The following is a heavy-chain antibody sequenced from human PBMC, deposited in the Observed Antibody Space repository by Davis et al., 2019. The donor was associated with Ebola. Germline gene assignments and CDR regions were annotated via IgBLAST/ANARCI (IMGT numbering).Heavy chain of an antibody. CDR2: IYYSGST. CDR3: ARVRGITMFQGIWFDP. Sequence: SETLSLTCTVSGGSISSGGYYWSWIRQPPGKGLEWIVYIYYSGSTNYNPSLKSRITISIDTSKNQFSLKLSSVTAADTAVYYCARVRGITMFQGIWFDPWGQGTLVTVSS. J-gene: IGHJ5*02. CDR1: GGSISSGGYY. D-gene: IGHD3-10*01. V-gene: IGHV4-61*08.